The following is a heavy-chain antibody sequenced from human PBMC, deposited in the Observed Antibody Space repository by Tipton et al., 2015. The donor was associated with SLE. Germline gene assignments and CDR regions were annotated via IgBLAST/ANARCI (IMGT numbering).Heavy chain of an antibody. Sequence: SLRLSCTASGFTFGSYAMTWVRQAPGKGLEWVSAISGSDDYTYYANSVKSRFTISRDNSKNTLYLQTNTLRADDTAVYYCATESSYDWGEGTLVSVSS. D-gene: IGHD3-16*01. CDR2: ISGSDDYT. CDR3: ATESSYD. CDR1: GFTFGSYA. J-gene: IGHJ4*02. V-gene: IGHV3-23*01.